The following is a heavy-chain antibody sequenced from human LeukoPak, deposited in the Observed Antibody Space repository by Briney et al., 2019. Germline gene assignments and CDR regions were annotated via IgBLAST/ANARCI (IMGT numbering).Heavy chain of an antibody. J-gene: IGHJ4*02. CDR1: GFTFSDYY. CDR3: VRAYSRGYSDDFDY. V-gene: IGHV3-11*01. D-gene: IGHD6-25*01. Sequence: GGSLRLSCAASGFTFSDYYMSWFRQAPGEGLEWLSYISGDNGSIYYADCVRGRFTISRDNAKNSLYLQVNSLRGEDTAVYYCVRAYSRGYSDDFDYWGQGTLVTVSS. CDR2: ISGDNGSI.